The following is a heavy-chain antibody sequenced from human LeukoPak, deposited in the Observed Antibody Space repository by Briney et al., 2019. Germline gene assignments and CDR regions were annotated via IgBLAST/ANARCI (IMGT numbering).Heavy chain of an antibody. V-gene: IGHV3-21*01. D-gene: IGHD2-2*02. J-gene: IGHJ6*03. Sequence: GGSLRLSCAASGFTFSRNWMHWVRQAPGKGLEWVSSISSSSSYIYYADSVKGRFTISRDNAKNSLYLQMNSLRAEDTAVYYCARDGYCSSTSCYKGITFYYYYMDVWGKGTTVTVSS. CDR1: GFTFSRNW. CDR2: ISSSSSYI. CDR3: ARDGYCSSTSCYKGITFYYYYMDV.